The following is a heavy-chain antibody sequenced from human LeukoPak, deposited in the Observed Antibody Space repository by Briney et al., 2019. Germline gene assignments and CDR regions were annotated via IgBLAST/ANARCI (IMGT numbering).Heavy chain of an antibody. J-gene: IGHJ3*02. CDR1: GDSISSGDYY. Sequence: SETLSLTCTVSGDSISSGDYYWSWIRQPAGKGLGWIGRISSSGSTNYKPSLKSRVTISVDTSKNQFSLKLSSVTAADTAVYFCARGPYSYDSSGAFDIWGQGTMVTVSS. D-gene: IGHD3-22*01. CDR2: ISSSGST. V-gene: IGHV4-61*02. CDR3: ARGPYSYDSSGAFDI.